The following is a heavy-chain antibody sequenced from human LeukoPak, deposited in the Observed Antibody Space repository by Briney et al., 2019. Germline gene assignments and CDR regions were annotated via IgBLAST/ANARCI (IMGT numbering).Heavy chain of an antibody. V-gene: IGHV1-46*01. CDR3: ARGGAQSYGCSSTSCPWVNWFDP. CDR2: INPSGGST. J-gene: IGHJ5*02. D-gene: IGHD2-2*01. CDR1: GYAFTTHF. Sequence: GASVKVSCKASGYAFTTHFIHWVRQAPGQGLEWMGIINPSGGSTSYAQKFQGRVTMTRDTSTSTVYMELRSLRSEDTAVYYCARGGAQSYGCSSTSCPWVNWFDPWGQGTLVTVSS.